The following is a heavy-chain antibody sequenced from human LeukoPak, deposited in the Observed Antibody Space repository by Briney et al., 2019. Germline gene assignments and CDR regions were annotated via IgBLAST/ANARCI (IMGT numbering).Heavy chain of an antibody. Sequence: GASVKVSCKASGYTFTSYYMHWVRQAPGQGLEWMGIINPSGGSTRYAQKFQGRVTMTRETSTSTVYMELSSLRSEDTAVYYCARGAFSAVSRIVVVPAAIELDFDYWGQGTLVTVSS. J-gene: IGHJ4*02. D-gene: IGHD2-2*01. V-gene: IGHV1-46*01. CDR1: GYTFTSYY. CDR2: INPSGGST. CDR3: ARGAFSAVSRIVVVPAAIELDFDY.